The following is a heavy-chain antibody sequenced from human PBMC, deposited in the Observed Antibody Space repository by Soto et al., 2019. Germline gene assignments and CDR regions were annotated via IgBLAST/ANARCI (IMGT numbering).Heavy chain of an antibody. CDR2: MYYSGST. Sequence: QVQLQESGPGLVKPSETLSLTCTVSGGSISSYYWSWIRRSPGKGLEWIAYMYYSGSTNYKPSIKSRVTISIDTSRNQSSLKMSSVSAAVTAVYDCSRGTFGVVKDWGQGTLVTVSS. CDR3: SRGTFGVVKD. CDR1: GGSISSYY. D-gene: IGHD3-3*01. J-gene: IGHJ4*02. V-gene: IGHV4-59*01.